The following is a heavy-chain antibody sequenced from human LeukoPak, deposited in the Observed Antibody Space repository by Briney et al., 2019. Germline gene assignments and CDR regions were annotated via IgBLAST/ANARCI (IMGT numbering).Heavy chain of an antibody. V-gene: IGHV3-30*18. CDR2: ISYDGSNK. D-gene: IGHD3-22*01. Sequence: GGSLRLSCAASGFTFSSYGMPWVRQAPGKGLEWVAVISYDGSNKYYADSVKGQFTISRDNSKNTLYLQMNSLRAEDTAVYYCAKDALGGYDSSGYFDYWGQGTLVTVSS. CDR3: AKDALGGYDSSGYFDY. J-gene: IGHJ4*02. CDR1: GFTFSSYG.